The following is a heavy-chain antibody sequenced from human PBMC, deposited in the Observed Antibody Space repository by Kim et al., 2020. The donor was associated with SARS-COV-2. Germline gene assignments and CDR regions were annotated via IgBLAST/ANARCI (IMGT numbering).Heavy chain of an antibody. CDR1: EFTFSNYA. Sequence: GGSLRLSCAASEFTFSNYAMSWVRQAPGKGLEWLSAMSGGGTNTYYADSVKGRFTISRDNSNNMVYLQMNSLRAEDTAVYYCAKETTSSWGGGYYYGLDVWGQGTTVTVSS. V-gene: IGHV3-23*01. CDR2: MSGGGTNT. D-gene: IGHD6-13*01. J-gene: IGHJ6*02. CDR3: AKETTSSWGGGYYYGLDV.